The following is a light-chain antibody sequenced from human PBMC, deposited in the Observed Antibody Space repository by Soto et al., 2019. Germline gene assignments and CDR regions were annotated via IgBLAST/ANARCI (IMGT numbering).Light chain of an antibody. Sequence: IVVTTSPGTLTLYAGEIATLSCRASQRVSSSYLAWYQQKPGQAPRLLIYEASKEAAGLPDRFSGSGSGTEFTLTISSLQYEDFALYYCHQCNSWPPGTCGKGTKVDI. V-gene: IGKV3-20*01. CDR2: EAS. CDR1: QRVSSSY. CDR3: HQCNSWPPGT. J-gene: IGKJ2*01.